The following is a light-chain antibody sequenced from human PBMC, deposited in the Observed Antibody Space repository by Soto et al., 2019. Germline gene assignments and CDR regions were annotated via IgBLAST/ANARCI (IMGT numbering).Light chain of an antibody. J-gene: IGLJ2*01. CDR1: SSDVGSYNL. CDR3: CSYAGSSTWV. V-gene: IGLV2-23*01. CDR2: EGS. Sequence: QAVVTQPPSASGSPGQSVTISCTGTSSDVGSYNLVSWYQQHPGKAPKLMIYEGSKRPSGVSNRFSGSKSGNTASLTISGLQAEDEADYYCCSYAGSSTWVFGGGTKLTVL.